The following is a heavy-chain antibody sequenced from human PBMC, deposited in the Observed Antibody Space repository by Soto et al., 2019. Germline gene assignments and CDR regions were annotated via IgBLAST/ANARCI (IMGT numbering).Heavy chain of an antibody. CDR3: ARDITVVTPLASNYYYYGMDV. CDR1: GGTFSSYA. J-gene: IGHJ6*02. Sequence: GASVKVSCKASGGTFSSYAISWVRQAPGQGLEWMGGIIPIFGTANYAQKFQGRVTITADKSTSTAYMELSSLRSEDTAVYYCARDITVVTPLASNYYYYGMDVWGQGTTVTVSS. D-gene: IGHD2-21*02. V-gene: IGHV1-69*06. CDR2: IIPIFGTA.